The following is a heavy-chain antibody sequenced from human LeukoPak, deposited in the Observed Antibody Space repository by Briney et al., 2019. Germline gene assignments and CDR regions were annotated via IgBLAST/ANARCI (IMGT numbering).Heavy chain of an antibody. CDR1: GYTFTSYD. CDR3: ARGLLYDFWSRICRMRMDV. CDR2: MNPNSANT. Sequence: ASVKVSCKASGYTFTSYDINWVRNANGPGLEWMGWMNPNSANTGYAQKFQGRVPMTRNNSISTAYMELSSLRSEDTAVYYCARGLLYDFWSRICRMRMDVWGKGTTVSVSS. D-gene: IGHD3-3*01. V-gene: IGHV1-8*01. J-gene: IGHJ6*04.